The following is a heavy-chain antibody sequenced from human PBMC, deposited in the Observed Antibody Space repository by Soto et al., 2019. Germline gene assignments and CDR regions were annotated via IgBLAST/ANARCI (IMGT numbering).Heavy chain of an antibody. V-gene: IGHV2-5*02. CDR3: AHRILAKTLHEDDDFDI. CDR1: GFSLSTRGEG. D-gene: IGHD1-26*01. J-gene: IGHJ3*02. Sequence: QITLNESGPTLAKPTKPLTLTCTFSGFSLSTRGEGVGRIRPSPGTALECLALIYLDDDKRYSPSLKSRLTINQDTAKNQGVLTMTNMDPVDTATYYCAHRILAKTLHEDDDFDIWGQGTKVTVSS. CDR2: IYLDDDK.